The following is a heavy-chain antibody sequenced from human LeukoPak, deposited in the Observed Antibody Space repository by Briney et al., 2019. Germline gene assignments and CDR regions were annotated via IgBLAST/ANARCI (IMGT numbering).Heavy chain of an antibody. D-gene: IGHD1-1*01. V-gene: IGHV3-21*01. CDR2: ISSSSSYI. Sequence: GGSLRLSCAAFGFTFSTYSMNWVRQAPGKGLEWVSSISSSSSYIYYADSVKGRFTISRDNAKNSLYLQMNSLRAEDTALYYCARLRTTGTFDYWGQGTLVTVSS. CDR3: ARLRTTGTFDY. CDR1: GFTFSTYS. J-gene: IGHJ4*02.